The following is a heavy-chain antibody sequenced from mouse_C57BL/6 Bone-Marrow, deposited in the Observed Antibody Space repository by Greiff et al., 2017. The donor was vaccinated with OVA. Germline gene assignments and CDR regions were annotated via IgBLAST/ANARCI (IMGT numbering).Heavy chain of an antibody. D-gene: IGHD2-4*01. CDR3: TREDDYDEGGLYAMDY. V-gene: IGHV5-9-1*02. Sequence: EVQRVESGEGLVKPGGSLKLSCAASGFTFSSYAMSWVRQTPEKRLEWVAYISSGGDYIYYADTVKGRFTISRDNARNTLYLQMSSLKSEDTAMYYCTREDDYDEGGLYAMDYWGQGTSVTVSS. CDR2: ISSGGDYI. CDR1: GFTFSSYA. J-gene: IGHJ4*01.